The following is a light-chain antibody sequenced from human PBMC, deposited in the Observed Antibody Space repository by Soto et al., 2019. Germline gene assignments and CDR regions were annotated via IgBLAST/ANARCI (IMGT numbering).Light chain of an antibody. CDR1: QSVSSSY. Sequence: EIVLTQSPGTLYLSPGERATLSCRASQSVSSSYLAWYPQKPGQAPRLLIYGASSRATGIPDRFSGSGSGTDFTLIISRLEPEDFAVYYCQQYGSSPRTFGQGTKVEIK. CDR2: GAS. J-gene: IGKJ1*01. CDR3: QQYGSSPRT. V-gene: IGKV3-20*01.